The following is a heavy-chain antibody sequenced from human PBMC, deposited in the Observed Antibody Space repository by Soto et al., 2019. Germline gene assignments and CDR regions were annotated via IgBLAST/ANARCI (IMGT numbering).Heavy chain of an antibody. Sequence: EVQLLASGGGLVHPGGALRLSCAASGFTFSSCAMSWVRQAPGKGLAWVSAISGSGGSTYYADSVKGRFTISRDNSKNTLYLQMNSLRAEDMVLYLCAKEREVQLLLLLTLGVMDVWGQGTRVTVSS. CDR2: ISGSGGST. J-gene: IGHJ6*02. V-gene: IGHV3-23*01. CDR1: GFTFSSCA. CDR3: AKEREVQLLLLLTLGVMDV. D-gene: IGHD5-18*01.